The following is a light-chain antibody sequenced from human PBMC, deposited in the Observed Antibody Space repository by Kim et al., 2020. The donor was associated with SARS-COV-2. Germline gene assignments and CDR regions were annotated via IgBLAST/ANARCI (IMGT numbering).Light chain of an antibody. CDR2: GAS. CDR1: QSVSSSY. CDR3: QQYGISPFT. J-gene: IGKJ3*01. V-gene: IGKV3-20*01. Sequence: EIVLTQSPGTLSSSPGERATLSCRASQSVSSSYLAWYQQKVGQAPRLLIYGASSRATGIPDRFSGSGSGTEFTLTISRLEPEDFAVYYCQQYGISPFTFGPGTKVDIK.